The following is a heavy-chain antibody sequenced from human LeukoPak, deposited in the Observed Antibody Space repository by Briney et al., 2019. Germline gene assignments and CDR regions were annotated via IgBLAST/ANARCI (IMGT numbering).Heavy chain of an antibody. CDR2: IYYSGST. J-gene: IGHJ4*02. V-gene: IGHV4-61*08. Sequence: PSETLSLTCTVSGGSISSGGYYWSWIRQPPGKGLEWIGYIYYSGSTNYNPSLKSRVTISVDTSKNQFSLKLSSVTAADTAVYYCARGGGLSGYDYIDYWGQGTLVTVSS. D-gene: IGHD5-12*01. CDR3: ARGGGLSGYDYIDY. CDR1: GGSISSGGYY.